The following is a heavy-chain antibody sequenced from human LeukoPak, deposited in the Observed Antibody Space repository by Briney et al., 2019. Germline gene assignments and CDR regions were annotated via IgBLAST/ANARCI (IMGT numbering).Heavy chain of an antibody. CDR3: ARGGYHAYYLDY. D-gene: IGHD5-18*01. CDR2: MSYDVSDK. Sequence: GGSLRLSCAASGSTFSSSGMHWVRQAPGKGLEGVAVMSYDVSDKYYADSVKGRFTISRDNAKNTLYLQINSLRAEDTAVYYCARGGYHAYYLDYWGQGSLVTVSS. CDR1: GSTFSSSG. J-gene: IGHJ4*02. V-gene: IGHV3-30*03.